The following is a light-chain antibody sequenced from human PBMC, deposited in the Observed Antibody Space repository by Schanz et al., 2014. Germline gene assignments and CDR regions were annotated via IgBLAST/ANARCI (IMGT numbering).Light chain of an antibody. Sequence: QSALTQPRSVSGSPGQSVTISCTGTSSDVGGYNYVSWYKQLPGKAPKLMISDVTKRPSGVPDRFSGSKSGNTASLTISGLQAEDEADYYCCSYAGTYTWEFGGGTKVTVL. CDR3: CSYAGTYTWE. CDR2: DVT. V-gene: IGLV2-11*01. J-gene: IGLJ3*02. CDR1: SSDVGGYNY.